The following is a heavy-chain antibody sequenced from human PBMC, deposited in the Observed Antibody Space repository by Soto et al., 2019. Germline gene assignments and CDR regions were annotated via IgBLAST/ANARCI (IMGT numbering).Heavy chain of an antibody. CDR1: GFTFSSHS. Sequence: EVQLVESGGGLVQPGGSLRLSCAASGFTFSSHSMNWVRQAPGKGLEWVSYIDSSRRAIYYADSVKGRFTISRDNAENFLYLQMNSLRAEDTAVYYCASWAGGSWLGPLDYWGQGTVVTVSS. J-gene: IGHJ4*02. V-gene: IGHV3-48*01. CDR3: ASWAGGSWLGPLDY. CDR2: IDSSRRAI. D-gene: IGHD6-13*01.